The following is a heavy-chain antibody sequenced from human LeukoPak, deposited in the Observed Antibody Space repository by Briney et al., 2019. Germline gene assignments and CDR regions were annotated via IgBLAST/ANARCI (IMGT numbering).Heavy chain of an antibody. J-gene: IGHJ5*02. CDR1: GFTFSSYG. D-gene: IGHD2-15*01. Sequence: GGSLRLSCAASGFTFSSYGMSWVRQAPGKGLEWVSAISGSGGSTYYADSVKGRFTISRDNSKNTLYLQMNSLRAEDPAVYYCAKVYCSGGSCYFGWFDPWGQGTLVTVSS. CDR2: ISGSGGST. V-gene: IGHV3-23*01. CDR3: AKVYCSGGSCYFGWFDP.